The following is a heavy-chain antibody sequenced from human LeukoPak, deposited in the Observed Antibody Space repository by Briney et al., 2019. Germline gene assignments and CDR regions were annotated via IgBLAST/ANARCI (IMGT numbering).Heavy chain of an antibody. D-gene: IGHD7-27*01. CDR3: ARRTPTGDYSFYYYYMDI. J-gene: IGHJ6*03. CDR1: GYTFTNCG. V-gene: IGHV7-4-1*02. Sequence: ASVKVSCKASGYTFTNCGMNWVRQAPGQGLEWMGWINTNTGNPTYAQGFTGRFVFSLDTSVSTAYLQISSLKAEDTAVYYCARRTPTGDYSFYYYYMDIWGKGTTVTVSS. CDR2: INTNTGNP.